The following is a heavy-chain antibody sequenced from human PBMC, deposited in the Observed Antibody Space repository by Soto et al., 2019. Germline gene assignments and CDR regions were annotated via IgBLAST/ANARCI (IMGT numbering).Heavy chain of an antibody. CDR1: GCTFSSYA. Sequence: PGGSLRLSCAASGCTFSSYAMSWVRQAPGKGLEWVSAISGSGGSTYYADSVKGRFTISRDNSKNTLYLQMNSLRAEDTAVYYCAKSSWRPQNYYYYYGMDVWGQGTTVTVSS. J-gene: IGHJ6*02. D-gene: IGHD3-10*01. CDR2: ISGSGGST. CDR3: AKSSWRPQNYYYYYGMDV. V-gene: IGHV3-23*01.